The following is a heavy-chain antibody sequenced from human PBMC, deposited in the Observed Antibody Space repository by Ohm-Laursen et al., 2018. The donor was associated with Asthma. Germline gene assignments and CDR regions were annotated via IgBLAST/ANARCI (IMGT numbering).Heavy chain of an antibody. D-gene: IGHD3-10*01. V-gene: IGHV3-7*05. Sequence: SLRLSCEASGFTFSNHWMTWVRQAPGRGLEWVANINQDGSIWGYVDSVKGRFAISRDNAHNSLYLQMNSLRAEDTAVYYCAKDMVPSHGGSGSYSAFDIWGQGTMVTVSS. CDR1: GFTFSNHW. CDR2: INQDGSIW. J-gene: IGHJ3*02. CDR3: AKDMVPSHGGSGSYSAFDI.